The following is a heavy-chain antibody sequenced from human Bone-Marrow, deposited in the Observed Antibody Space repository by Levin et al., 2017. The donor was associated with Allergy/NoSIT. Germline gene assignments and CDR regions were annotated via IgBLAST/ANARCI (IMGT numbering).Heavy chain of an antibody. Sequence: GASVKVSCKASGYTFSDYGITWVRQAPGQGLEWMGWISGYNENTNYAQNLQDRVTMTTDTSTSTAYMELRSLRSDDTAVYFCARIGLQYFDWLLTRYWGQGTLVTVSS. CDR2: ISGYNENT. CDR3: ARIGLQYFDWLLTRY. D-gene: IGHD3-9*01. CDR1: GYTFSDYG. J-gene: IGHJ4*02. V-gene: IGHV1-18*01.